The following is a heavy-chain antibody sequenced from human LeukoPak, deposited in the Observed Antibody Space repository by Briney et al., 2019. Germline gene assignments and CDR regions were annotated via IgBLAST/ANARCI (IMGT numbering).Heavy chain of an antibody. D-gene: IGHD1-20*01. Sequence: PSETLSLTCAVYGGSFSGYYWSWIRQPPGKGLEWIGEINHSGSTNYNPSLKSRLTISVDTSKNQFSLNLSSVTAADTAVYFCARRGLAGPAGFWGQGTLVTVSS. J-gene: IGHJ4*02. CDR2: INHSGST. CDR1: GGSFSGYY. V-gene: IGHV4-34*01. CDR3: ARRGLAGPAGF.